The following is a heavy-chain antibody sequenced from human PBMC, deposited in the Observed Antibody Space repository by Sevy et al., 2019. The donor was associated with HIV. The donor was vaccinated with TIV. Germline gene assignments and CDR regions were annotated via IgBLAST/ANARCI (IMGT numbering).Heavy chain of an antibody. CDR1: GFTFSNYG. V-gene: IGHV3-30*02. D-gene: IGHD6-13*01. CDR3: AKDLAGPGRRYFDY. Sequence: GGSLRLSCAASGFTFSNYGMHWVRQVPGKGLEWVTFIRYDGSDKYYAASVKGRFTISRDDSKNTFYLQMDSLTPEDTAIYYCAKDLAGPGRRYFDYWGQGTLVTVSS. J-gene: IGHJ4*02. CDR2: IRYDGSDK.